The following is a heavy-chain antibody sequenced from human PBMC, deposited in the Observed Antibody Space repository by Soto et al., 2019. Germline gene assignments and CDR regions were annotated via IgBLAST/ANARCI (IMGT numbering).Heavy chain of an antibody. J-gene: IGHJ5*02. CDR2: TTGSGGTT. CDR1: GFTFSSYA. D-gene: IGHD6-13*01. V-gene: IGHV3-23*01. CDR3: AKGPQLVPRGWFDP. Sequence: GGSLRLSCAASGFTFSSYAMSWVRQAPGKGLEWVSATTGSGGTTYYADPVKGRFTISRDNFKNTLYLQMNSLRVEDTAVYYCAKGPQLVPRGWFDPWGQGTLVTVSS.